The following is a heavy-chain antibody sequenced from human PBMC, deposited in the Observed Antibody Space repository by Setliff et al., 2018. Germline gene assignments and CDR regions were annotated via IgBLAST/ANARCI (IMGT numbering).Heavy chain of an antibody. CDR3: ARYLGHVAGWRYYGMDV. D-gene: IGHD6-19*01. CDR1: GGTFSSYA. Sequence: GASVKVSCKASGGTFSSYAISWVRQAPGQGLEWMGWINPNSGGSTYAQKFQGRVTMTRDTSISTAYMALSRLRSDDTAVYYCARYLGHVAGWRYYGMDVWGQGTTVTVSS. J-gene: IGHJ6*02. V-gene: IGHV1-2*02. CDR2: INPNSGGS.